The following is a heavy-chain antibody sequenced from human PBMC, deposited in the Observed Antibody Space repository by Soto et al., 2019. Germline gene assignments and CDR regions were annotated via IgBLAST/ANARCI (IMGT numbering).Heavy chain of an antibody. D-gene: IGHD2-21*01. V-gene: IGHV2-5*02. CDR3: THRRAVDWYLSEDP. Sequence: QITLKESGPTLVRPTQTLTLTCSFSGFSLNTSGLGVAWVRQSPGKALEWLAFIDSGEDKLYSPSPKTRLTIAPGTPNEPLFLTLTNVDPDDTVTYCCTHRRAVDWYLSEDPWRQGTRIPV. J-gene: IGHJ5*02. CDR1: GFSLNTSGLG. CDR2: IDSGEDK.